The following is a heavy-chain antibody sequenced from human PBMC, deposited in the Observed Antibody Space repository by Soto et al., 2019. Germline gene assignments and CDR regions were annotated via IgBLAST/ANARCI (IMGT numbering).Heavy chain of an antibody. CDR2: INPNSGGT. Sequence: QVQLVQSGAEVKKPGASVKVSCKASGYTFTGYYMHWVRQAPGQGLEWMGWINPNSGGTNYAQKFQGWVTMTRDTSFSTAYMELSRLRSDDTAVYYCARDGGDIVLVPAASEDYYYYGMDVWGQGTTVTVSS. CDR1: GYTFTGYY. D-gene: IGHD2-2*01. V-gene: IGHV1-2*04. J-gene: IGHJ6*02. CDR3: ARDGGDIVLVPAASEDYYYYGMDV.